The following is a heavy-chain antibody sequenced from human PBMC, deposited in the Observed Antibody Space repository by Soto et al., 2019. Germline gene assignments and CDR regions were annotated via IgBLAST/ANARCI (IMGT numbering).Heavy chain of an antibody. J-gene: IGHJ6*03. V-gene: IGHV4-59*13. D-gene: IGHD6-6*01. CDR3: ARMFISSSVLNHYYFLAV. CDR1: GGSTNRNY. CDR2: IYYPGST. Sequence: WKTVDIACAVSGGSTNRNYTSCIGLPSRKELKKIGNIYYPGSTNYNPSLQSRATISVDTPKKQFSLKLSSVTAAHPAAYYLARMFISSSVLNHYYFLAVWGKRTTDIVS.